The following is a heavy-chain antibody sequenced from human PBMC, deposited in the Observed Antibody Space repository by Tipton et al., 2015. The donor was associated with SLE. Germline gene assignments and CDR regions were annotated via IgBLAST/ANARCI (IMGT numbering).Heavy chain of an antibody. V-gene: IGHV4-4*02. CDR1: GDSISSNKW. J-gene: IGHJ4*02. Sequence: TLSLTCTVSGDSISSNKWWSWVRQPPGKGLEWIGEIYHSGSTNYNPSLKSRVTISVDKSKNQFSLKLSSVTAADTAVYYCARVEWLFPFDYWGQGTLVTVSS. D-gene: IGHD3-3*01. CDR2: IYHSGST. CDR3: ARVEWLFPFDY.